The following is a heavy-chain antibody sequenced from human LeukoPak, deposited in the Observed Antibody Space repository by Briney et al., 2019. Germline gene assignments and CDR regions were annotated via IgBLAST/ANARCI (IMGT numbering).Heavy chain of an antibody. CDR1: GFSLSTSGMG. CDR2: IYWDDDK. D-gene: IGHD6-19*01. CDR3: AQSPSSGWYMEAYFDY. V-gene: IGHV2-5*02. Sequence: SGPTLVNPTQTLTLTCTFSGFSLSTSGMGVGWIRQPPGKALEWLALIYWDDDKRYSPSLKSRLTITKDTSKNQVVLTMTNMDPVDTATYYCAQSPSSGWYMEAYFDYWGQGTLVTVSS. J-gene: IGHJ4*02.